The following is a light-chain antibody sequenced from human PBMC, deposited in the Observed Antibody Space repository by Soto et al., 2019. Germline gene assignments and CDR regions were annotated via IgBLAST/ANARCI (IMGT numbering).Light chain of an antibody. CDR3: QHRSKWPPIT. Sequence: EVVLTQSPATLSLSPGERATLSCRASQSVSTDIAWYQQTPGQAPRLLIYDASSRVTGIPARFTGSGSGTVFTLTITSLEPDDFALYYCQHRSKWPPITFGQGTRLEI. V-gene: IGKV3-11*01. J-gene: IGKJ5*01. CDR1: QSVSTD. CDR2: DAS.